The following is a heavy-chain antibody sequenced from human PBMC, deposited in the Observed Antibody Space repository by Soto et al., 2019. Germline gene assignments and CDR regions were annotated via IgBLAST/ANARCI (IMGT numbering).Heavy chain of an antibody. CDR3: ARQVIAAAGLGGYYYYMDV. CDR2: INPNSGGT. CDR1: GYTFTGYY. J-gene: IGHJ6*03. Sequence: GASVKVSCKASGYTFTGYYMHWVRQAPGQGLEWMGWINPNSGGTNYAQKFQGWVTMTRDTSISTAYMELSRLRSDDTAVYYCARQVIAAAGLGGYYYYMDVWGKGTTVTVSS. D-gene: IGHD6-13*01. V-gene: IGHV1-2*04.